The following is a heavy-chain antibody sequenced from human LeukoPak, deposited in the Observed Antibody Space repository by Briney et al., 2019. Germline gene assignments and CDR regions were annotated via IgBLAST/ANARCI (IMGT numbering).Heavy chain of an antibody. CDR1: GFTFSDYY. V-gene: IGHV3-11*04. CDR3: ARVLFHGDYWYFDV. J-gene: IGHJ2*01. D-gene: IGHD4-17*01. CDR2: ISSSGSTI. Sequence: GGSLRLSCAASGFTFSDYYMSWIRQAPGKGLEWVSYISSSGSTIYYADSVKGRFTISRDNAKNSLYLQMNSLRDEDTAVYYCARVLFHGDYWYFDVWGRGTLVTVSS.